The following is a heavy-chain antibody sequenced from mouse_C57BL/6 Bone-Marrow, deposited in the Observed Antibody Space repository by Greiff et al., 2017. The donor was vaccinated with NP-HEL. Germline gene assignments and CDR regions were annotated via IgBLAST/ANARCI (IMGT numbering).Heavy chain of an antibody. D-gene: IGHD2-4*01. CDR1: GFNIKDDY. J-gene: IGHJ2*01. CDR2: IDPENGDT. V-gene: IGHV14-4*01. CDR3: TTAYDYDY. Sequence: VQLQQSGAELVRPGASVKLSCTASGFNIKDDYMHWVKQRPEQGLEWIGWIDPENGDTEYASKFQGKATITADTSSNTAYLQLSSLTSEDTAVYYRTTAYDYDYWGQGTTLTVSS.